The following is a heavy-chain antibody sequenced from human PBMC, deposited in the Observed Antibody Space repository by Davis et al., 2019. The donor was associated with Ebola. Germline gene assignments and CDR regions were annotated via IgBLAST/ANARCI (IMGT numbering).Heavy chain of an antibody. V-gene: IGHV3-23*05. CDR1: GFTFSSYA. J-gene: IGHJ5*02. CDR3: AKAMGYSNYVLGS. D-gene: IGHD4-11*01. Sequence: GESLKISCSASGFTFSSYAMSWVRQAPGKGLEWVSTILYSDVSSTYYAHSVKGRFTISRDNSKNTLYLQMNSLRAEDTAVYYCAKAMGYSNYVLGSWGQGTTVTVSS. CDR2: ILYSDVSST.